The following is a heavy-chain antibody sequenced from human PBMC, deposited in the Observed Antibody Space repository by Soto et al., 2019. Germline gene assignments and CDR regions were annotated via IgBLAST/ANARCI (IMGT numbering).Heavy chain of an antibody. CDR1: GGSFSNYY. CDR3: ARRYNWNDNYFDP. J-gene: IGHJ5*02. D-gene: IGHD1-20*01. V-gene: IGHV4-34*12. Sequence: PSETLSLTCAVFGGSFSNYYWNWIRHPPGKGLEWIGEIIHSGGTNYNPSLKSRVTISVDASKSQFSLKLSSVPAADPAVYYCARRYNWNDNYFDPWGPGALVTVSS. CDR2: IIHSGGT.